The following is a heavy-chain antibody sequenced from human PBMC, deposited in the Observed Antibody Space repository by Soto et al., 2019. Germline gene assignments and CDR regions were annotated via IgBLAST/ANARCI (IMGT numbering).Heavy chain of an antibody. V-gene: IGHV4-30-4*01. CDR2: IYYNGDT. Sequence: QVQLQESGPGLVRPSQTLSLTCTVSGGSISDADYSWTWIRQSPRQGLEWIGYIYYNGDTYSKPSLRSRVFMSVGTPMNHSSLRLSSVTAADTAVYYCARSEHNYGVMEVWGQGTTVTGSS. J-gene: IGHJ6*02. CDR3: ARSEHNYGVMEV. CDR1: GGSISDADYS. D-gene: IGHD4-17*01.